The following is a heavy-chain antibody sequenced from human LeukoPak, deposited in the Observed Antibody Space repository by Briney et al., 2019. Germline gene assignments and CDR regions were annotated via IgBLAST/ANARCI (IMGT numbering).Heavy chain of an antibody. CDR3: ARDKIVGATYFDY. D-gene: IGHD1-26*01. CDR2: IKQDGSEK. V-gene: IGHV3-7*01. J-gene: IGHJ4*02. CDR1: GFTFSSYW. Sequence: GGSLRLSCAASGFTFSSYWMSWVRQAPGKGLEWVANIKQDGSEKYYVDSVKGRFTISRDNAKNSLYLQMNSLRAEDAAVYYCARDKIVGATYFDYWGQGTLVTVSS.